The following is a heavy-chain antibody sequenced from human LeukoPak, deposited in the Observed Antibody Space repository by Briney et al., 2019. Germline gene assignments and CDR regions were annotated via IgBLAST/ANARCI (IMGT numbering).Heavy chain of an antibody. CDR2: THPSGNT. Sequence: SETLSLSCTVSGGSNNSYYWSWIRQPPGKGLEWIGYTHPSGNTNYSPSLKSRVTISIDTSRNQFSLKLSSVTAADTAMYYCAKKAPKRGWFDPWAKGTLVTVSS. CDR1: GGSNNSYY. V-gene: IGHV4-4*09. J-gene: IGHJ5*02. CDR3: AKKAPKRGWFDP.